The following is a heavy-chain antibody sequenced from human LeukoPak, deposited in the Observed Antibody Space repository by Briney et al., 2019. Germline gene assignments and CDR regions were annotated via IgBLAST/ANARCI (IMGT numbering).Heavy chain of an antibody. J-gene: IGHJ4*02. V-gene: IGHV4-59*08. CDR3: ARHPVVTYVDY. CDR2: IYYSGST. D-gene: IGHD4-23*01. CDR1: GGSISSYY. Sequence: SETLSLTCTVSGGSISSYYWSWIRQPPGKGLEWIGYIYYSGSTNHNPSLKSRVTISVDTSKNQFSLKLSSVTAADTAVYYCARHPVVTYVDYWGQGTLVTVSS.